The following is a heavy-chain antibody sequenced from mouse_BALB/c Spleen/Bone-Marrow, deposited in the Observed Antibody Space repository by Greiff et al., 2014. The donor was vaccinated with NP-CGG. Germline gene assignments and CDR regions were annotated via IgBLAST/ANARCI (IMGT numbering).Heavy chain of an antibody. CDR1: GFTFSSFG. Sequence: VQLKESGGGLVQPGGSRKLSCAASGFTFSSFGMHWVRQAPEKGLGWVAYISSGSFTIYYADTVKGRFTISRDNPKNTLFLQMTSLRSEDTAMYYCARGYYDYDGGYYYAMDYWGQGTSVTVSS. CDR2: ISSGSFTI. V-gene: IGHV5-17*02. D-gene: IGHD2-4*01. J-gene: IGHJ4*01. CDR3: ARGYYDYDGGYYYAMDY.